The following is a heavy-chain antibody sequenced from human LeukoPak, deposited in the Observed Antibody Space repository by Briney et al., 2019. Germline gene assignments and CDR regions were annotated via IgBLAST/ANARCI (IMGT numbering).Heavy chain of an antibody. J-gene: IGHJ4*02. CDR2: ISSHGSNK. Sequence: PGGSLRLSCAASGFTFSSYGMHWVRQAPGKGLEWVAFISSHGSNKYYADSVKGRFTISRDNSKNTLYLQMDILRAEDTAVYYCAKEREWLVERGGNDFGNWGQGTLVSVSS. D-gene: IGHD6-19*01. CDR3: AKEREWLVERGGNDFGN. V-gene: IGHV3-30*18. CDR1: GFTFSSYG.